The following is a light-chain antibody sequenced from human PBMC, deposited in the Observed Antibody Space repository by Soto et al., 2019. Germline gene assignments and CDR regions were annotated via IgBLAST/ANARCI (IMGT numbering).Light chain of an antibody. CDR1: SSNVGFNA. V-gene: IGLV1-47*02. J-gene: IGLJ3*02. CDR2: GNS. CDR3: QSYDSTLSGSRV. Sequence: QSVLTQPPSASGAPGQRVTLSCVGGSSNVGFNAVNWYQQIPGAAPKLLMHGNSQRPSGVPDRFSGSKSGTSASLAIIGLRTEDEADYYCQSYDSTLSGSRVFGGGTKLTVL.